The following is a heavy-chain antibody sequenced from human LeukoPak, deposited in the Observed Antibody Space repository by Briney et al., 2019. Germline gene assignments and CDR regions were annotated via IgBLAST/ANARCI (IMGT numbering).Heavy chain of an antibody. CDR2: IGTAGDT. Sequence: GGSLRLSCAASGFTFSSYDMHWVRQATGKGLEWVSAIGTAGDTYYPGSVKGRFTISRENAKNSLYLQMNSPRAGDTAVYYCARSTFSIAAAAFDIWGQGTMVTVSS. D-gene: IGHD6-13*01. J-gene: IGHJ3*02. CDR1: GFTFSSYD. V-gene: IGHV3-13*01. CDR3: ARSTFSIAAAAFDI.